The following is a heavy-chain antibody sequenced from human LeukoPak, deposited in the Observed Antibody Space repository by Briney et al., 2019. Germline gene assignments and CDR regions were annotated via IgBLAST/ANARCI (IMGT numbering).Heavy chain of an antibody. V-gene: IGHV7-4-1*02. D-gene: IGHD3-3*01. J-gene: IGHJ4*02. Sequence: ASVKVSCKASGYTFTSYAMNWVRQAPGQGLEWMGWINTNTGNPTYAQGFTGRFVFSFDTSVSTAYLQISSLKAEDTAVYYCARSEGRPYDFWSGYYSHYFDYWGQGTLVTVSS. CDR2: INTNTGNP. CDR3: ARSEGRPYDFWSGYYSHYFDY. CDR1: GYTFTSYA.